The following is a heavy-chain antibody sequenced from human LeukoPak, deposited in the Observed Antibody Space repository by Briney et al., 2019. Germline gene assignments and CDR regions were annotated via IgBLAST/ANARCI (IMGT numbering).Heavy chain of an antibody. CDR2: VNQDGSKQ. CDR1: GFTFSSYW. V-gene: IGHV3-7*01. Sequence: PGGSLRLSCTASGFTFSSYWMSWVRQAAGKGLEWVANVNQDGSKQYYADSVKGRFTTSRDNAKNTLYLQMNSLRAEDTAVYYCARDGIDFDYWGQGTLVTVSS. J-gene: IGHJ4*02. D-gene: IGHD1-1*01. CDR3: ARDGIDFDY.